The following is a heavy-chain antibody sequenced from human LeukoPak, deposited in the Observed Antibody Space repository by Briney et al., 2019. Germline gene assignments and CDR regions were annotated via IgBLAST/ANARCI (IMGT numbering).Heavy chain of an antibody. V-gene: IGHV1-8*03. CDR2: MNPNSGNT. CDR3: ARRRIAAAGMAFDP. Sequence: ASVKVSCKASGYTFTSYDINWVRQATGQGLEWMGWMNPNSGNTGYAQKFQGRVTITRNTSISTAYMELSSLRSEDTAVYYCARRRIAAAGMAFDPWGQGTLVTVSS. D-gene: IGHD6-13*01. CDR1: GYTFTSYD. J-gene: IGHJ5*02.